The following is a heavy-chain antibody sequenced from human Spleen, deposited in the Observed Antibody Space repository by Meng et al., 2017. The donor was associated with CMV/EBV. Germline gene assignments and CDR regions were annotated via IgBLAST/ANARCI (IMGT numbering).Heavy chain of an antibody. CDR2: IYYTGST. CDR1: GASISSYY. V-gene: IGHV4-59*01. D-gene: IGHD5-12*01. J-gene: IGHJ4*02. CDR3: ARDGAAYTGYRYFIDY. Sequence: GSLRLSCAVSGASISSYYWSWIRQPPGKGLEWLGYIYYTGSTHYNPSLKSRVTISVDTSKHQFSMRLTSVTAADTAVYYCARDGAAYTGYRYFIDYWGQGTLVTVSS.